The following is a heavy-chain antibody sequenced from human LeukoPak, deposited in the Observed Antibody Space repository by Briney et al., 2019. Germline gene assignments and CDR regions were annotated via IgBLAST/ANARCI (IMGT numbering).Heavy chain of an antibody. Sequence: SETLSLTCTVSGGSISSSSYYWGWIRQPPGKGLEWIGYIYYSGSTNYNPSLKSRVTISVDTSKNQFSLKLSSVTAADTAVYYCAREGARSYYYYMDVWGKGTTVTVSS. CDR3: AREGARSYYYYMDV. V-gene: IGHV4-61*01. D-gene: IGHD1-26*01. CDR1: GGSISSSSYY. CDR2: IYYSGST. J-gene: IGHJ6*03.